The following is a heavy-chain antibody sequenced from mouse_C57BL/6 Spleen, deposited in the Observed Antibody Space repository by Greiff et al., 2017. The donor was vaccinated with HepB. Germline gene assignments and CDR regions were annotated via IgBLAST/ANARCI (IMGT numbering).Heavy chain of an antibody. J-gene: IGHJ1*03. CDR3: TTGYSNYDWYFDV. V-gene: IGHV1-15*01. D-gene: IGHD2-5*01. CDR1: GYTFTDYE. Sequence: LVESGAELVRPGASVTLSCKASGYTFTDYEMHWVKQTPVHGLEWIGAIDPETGGTAYNQKFKGKAILTADKSSSTAYMELRSLTSEDSAVYYCTTGYSNYDWYFDVWGTGTTVTVSS. CDR2: IDPETGGT.